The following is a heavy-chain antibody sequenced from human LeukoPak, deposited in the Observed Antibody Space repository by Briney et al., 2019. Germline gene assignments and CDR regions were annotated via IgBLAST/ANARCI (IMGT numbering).Heavy chain of an antibody. CDR3: AGGDYDYGDYGQWYFDL. Sequence: ASVRVSCEASGYTFTGNYMQWVRQAPGQGGERVGGINTNSGGTKYVQKFQGRGTITRDTSISTEYMEMSRLRSDDTAVYYCAGGDYDYGDYGQWYFDLWGRGTLVTVSS. V-gene: IGHV1-2*02. J-gene: IGHJ2*01. CDR1: GYTFTGNY. D-gene: IGHD4-17*01. CDR2: INTNSGGT.